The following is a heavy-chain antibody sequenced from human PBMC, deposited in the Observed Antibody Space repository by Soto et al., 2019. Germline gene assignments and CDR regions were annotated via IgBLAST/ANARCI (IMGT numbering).Heavy chain of an antibody. CDR2: INPNSGGT. CDR3: ARGISRYPNDAADY. Sequence: ASVKVSCKASGYTFTGYYMRWVRQAPGQGLEWMGWINPNSGGTNYAQKFQGWVTMTRDTSISTAYMELSRLRSDYTAVYYCARGISRYPNDAADYWGQGTLVTVSS. V-gene: IGHV1-2*04. D-gene: IGHD2-15*01. CDR1: GYTFTGYY. J-gene: IGHJ4*02.